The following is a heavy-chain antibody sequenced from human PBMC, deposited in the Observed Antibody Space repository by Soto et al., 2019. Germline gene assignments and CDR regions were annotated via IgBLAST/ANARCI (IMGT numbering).Heavy chain of an antibody. D-gene: IGHD3-10*01. CDR2: IYYSGST. J-gene: IGHJ6*02. CDR3: ATITMVRGALWYYYGMDV. V-gene: IGHV4-31*03. Sequence: QVQLQESGPGLVKPSQTLSLTCTVSGGSISSGGYYWSWIRQHPGKGREWIGYIYYSGSTYYNPSLKIRVTISVDTSKNQFSLKLSSVTAADTAVYYCATITMVRGALWYYYGMDVWGQGTTVTVSS. CDR1: GGSISSGGYY.